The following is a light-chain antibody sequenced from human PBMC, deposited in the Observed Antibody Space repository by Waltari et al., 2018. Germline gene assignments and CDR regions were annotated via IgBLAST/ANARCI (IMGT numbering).Light chain of an antibody. Sequence: SALTQPASVSGSPGQSIPISCPGTRSDIGNYNYVSWYQPHPGEAPKVMIYDVTKRPSGVSDRFSGSKSGNTASLTISGLQTQDDADYYCSSYTSSSSVVFGRGTKLTVL. J-gene: IGLJ2*01. V-gene: IGLV2-14*03. CDR1: RSDIGNYNY. CDR2: DVT. CDR3: SSYTSSSSVV.